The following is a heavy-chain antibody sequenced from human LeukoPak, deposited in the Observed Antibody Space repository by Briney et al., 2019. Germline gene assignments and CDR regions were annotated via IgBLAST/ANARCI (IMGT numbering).Heavy chain of an antibody. CDR3: AKGLRITFDY. J-gene: IGHJ4*02. V-gene: IGHV3-23*01. CDR2: ISGSGGST. CDR1: GFTFSSYA. D-gene: IGHD1-20*01. Sequence: PGGSLRLSCAASGFTFSSYAMSWVRQAPGEGLEWVSAISGSGGSTYYADSVKGRFTISRDNSKNTLYLQMSSLRAEDTAVYYCAKGLRITFDYWGQGTLVTVSS.